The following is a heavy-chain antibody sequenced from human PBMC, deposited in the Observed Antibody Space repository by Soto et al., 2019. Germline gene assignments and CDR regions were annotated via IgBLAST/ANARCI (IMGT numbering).Heavy chain of an antibody. CDR3: ARDQFGRSTYTDY. Sequence: QVQLQESGPGLVKPSQTLSLTCTVSGGSISSGGYYWSWIRQHPGKGLEWIGYIYYSGSTYYNPALKSRVXISXSXFKNQFYLKLSSVTAADTAVYYCARDQFGRSTYTDYWGQGTLVTVSS. CDR2: IYYSGST. J-gene: IGHJ4*02. D-gene: IGHD2-2*01. CDR1: GGSISSGGYY. V-gene: IGHV4-31*03.